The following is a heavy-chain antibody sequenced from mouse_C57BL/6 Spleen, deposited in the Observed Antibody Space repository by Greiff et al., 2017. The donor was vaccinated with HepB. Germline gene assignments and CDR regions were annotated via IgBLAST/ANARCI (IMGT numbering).Heavy chain of an antibody. CDR3: ARVNPYYYAMDY. CDR1: GYTFTSYW. Sequence: VQLQQPGAELVRPGYSVKLSCKASGYTFTSYWMHWVKQRPIQGLEWIGNIDPSDSETHYNQKFKDKATLTVDKSSSTAYMQLSSLTSEDSAVYYCARVNPYYYAMDYWGQGTSVTVSS. CDR2: IDPSDSET. V-gene: IGHV1-52*01. J-gene: IGHJ4*01.